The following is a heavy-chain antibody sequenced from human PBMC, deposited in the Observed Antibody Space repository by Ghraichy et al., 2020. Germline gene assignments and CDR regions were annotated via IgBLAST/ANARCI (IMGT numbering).Heavy chain of an antibody. CDR1: GGSFRSHF. V-gene: IGHV4-59*08. CDR2: ISYTGNT. CDR3: ARRGRGYSLYYSGLDV. Sequence: SETLSLICTVSGGSFRSHFWSWIRQPPGKGLEWIGYISYTGNTNYSPSLGGRATISLDTSKNQFSLSLTSVTAADTAVYYCARRGRGYSLYYSGLDVWGPGTSVTVSS. D-gene: IGHD5-18*01. J-gene: IGHJ6*02.